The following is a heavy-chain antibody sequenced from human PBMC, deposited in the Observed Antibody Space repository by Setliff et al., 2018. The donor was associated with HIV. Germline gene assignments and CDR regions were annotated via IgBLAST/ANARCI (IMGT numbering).Heavy chain of an antibody. CDR2: ISYDGSNK. J-gene: IGHJ4*02. D-gene: IGHD3-10*01. V-gene: IGHV3-30*18. Sequence: GGSLRLSCAASGFTFRSNGMHWVRQAPGKGLEWVGVISYDGSNKYYADSVKGRFTISRDNSKNTLYLQMNSLRAEDTAVYYCAKDLWSGYYGSGSFWGQGTLVTVSS. CDR1: GFTFRSNG. CDR3: AKDLWSGYYGSGSF.